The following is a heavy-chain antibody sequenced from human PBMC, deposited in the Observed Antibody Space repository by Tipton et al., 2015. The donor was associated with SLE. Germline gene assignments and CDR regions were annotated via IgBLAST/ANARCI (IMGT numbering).Heavy chain of an antibody. CDR3: AREGVGATSDY. CDR2: INPSGGST. CDR1: GYTFTSYY. V-gene: IGHV1-46*01. D-gene: IGHD1-26*01. J-gene: IGHJ4*02. Sequence: QLVQSGAEVKKPGASVKVSCKASGYTFTSYYMHWVRQAPGQGLEWMGIINPSGGSTSYAQKFQGRVTMTRDTSTSTVYMELSSLRAEDTAVYYCAREGVGATSDYWGQGTLVTVSA.